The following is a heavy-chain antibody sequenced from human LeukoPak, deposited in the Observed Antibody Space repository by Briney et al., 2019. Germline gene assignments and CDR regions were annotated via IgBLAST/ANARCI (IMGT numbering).Heavy chain of an antibody. V-gene: IGHV4-61*02. CDR2: IYSSGST. CDR3: ARGVVDTATVRVDT. J-gene: IGHJ5*02. Sequence: SQTLSLTCTVSGGSTSGSTYSGPWIRQPAGKGLEWIGCIYSSGSTHYNPSRRSRFTLPVDTSENHFFLKLSAVTAAAPAGFFGARGVVDTATVRVDTCGQGTLVTVSS. D-gene: IGHD5-18*01. CDR1: GGSTSGSTYS.